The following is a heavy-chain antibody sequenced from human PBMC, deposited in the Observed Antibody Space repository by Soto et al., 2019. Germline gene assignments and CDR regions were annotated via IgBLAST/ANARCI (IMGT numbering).Heavy chain of an antibody. CDR2: ISSSSSYT. CDR1: GFTFSDYY. Sequence: GGSLRLSCAASGFTFSDYYMSWIRQAPGKGLEWVSYISSSSSYTNYADSVKGRFTISRDNAKNSLYLQMNSLRAEDTALYYCATLVVRGISTGWRHWGQGTLVTVSS. D-gene: IGHD6-19*01. J-gene: IGHJ4*02. V-gene: IGHV3-11*06. CDR3: ATLVVRGISTGWRH.